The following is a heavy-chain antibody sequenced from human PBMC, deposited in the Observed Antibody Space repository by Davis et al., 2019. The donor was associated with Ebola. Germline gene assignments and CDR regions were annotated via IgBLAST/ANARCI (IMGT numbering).Heavy chain of an antibody. CDR3: ARALSSTYDYYMDV. Sequence: AASVKVSCKASGYTFIDYYIHWVRQAPGQGLEWMGWINPKSGVTKYAQQFQDWVTMTRDTSIITAYVELSGLTSDDTAIYYCARALSSTYDYYMDVWGKGSAVTVSS. J-gene: IGHJ6*03. D-gene: IGHD2-2*01. CDR1: GYTFIDYY. CDR2: INPKSGVT. V-gene: IGHV1-2*04.